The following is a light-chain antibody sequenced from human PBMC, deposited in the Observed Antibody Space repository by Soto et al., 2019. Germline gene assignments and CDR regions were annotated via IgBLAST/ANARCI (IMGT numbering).Light chain of an antibody. J-gene: IGKJ3*01. CDR1: QSINTN. CDR2: GAS. Sequence: EIVMTQSPATLSVSPGERATLSCRASQSINTNLAWYQQKPGQAPRLLIYGASTRATGIPARFSGSGSGTEFTLTISSLHSEDFAVYYCQRYSDWPLFAFGPGTRVDIK. V-gene: IGKV3D-15*01. CDR3: QRYSDWPLFA.